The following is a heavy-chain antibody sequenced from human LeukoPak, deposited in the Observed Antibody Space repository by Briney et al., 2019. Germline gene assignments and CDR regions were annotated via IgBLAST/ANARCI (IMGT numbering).Heavy chain of an antibody. D-gene: IGHD5-12*01. Sequence: GGSLRLSCAASGFTFSSYSMNWVRQAPGKGLEWVSYISSSSSTIYYADSVKGRFTISRDNAKNSLYLQMNSLRAEDTAVYYCARAGFWEWLRFGSWYFDLWGRGTLVTVSS. CDR2: ISSSSSTI. J-gene: IGHJ2*01. V-gene: IGHV3-48*04. CDR3: ARAGFWEWLRFGSWYFDL. CDR1: GFTFSSYS.